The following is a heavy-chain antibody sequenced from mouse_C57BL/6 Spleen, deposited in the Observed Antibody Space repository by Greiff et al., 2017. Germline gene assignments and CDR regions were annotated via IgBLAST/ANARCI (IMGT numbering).Heavy chain of an antibody. J-gene: IGHJ2*01. CDR2: INPYNGGT. Sequence: VQLQQSEPVLVKPGASVKMSCKASGYTFTDYYMNWVKQSHGKSLEWIGVINPYNGGTSYNQKFKGKATLTVDKSSSTAYMELNSLTSEDSAVYYCARQDYYFDYWGQGTTLTVSS. V-gene: IGHV1-19*01. CDR1: GYTFTDYY. CDR3: ARQDYYFDY.